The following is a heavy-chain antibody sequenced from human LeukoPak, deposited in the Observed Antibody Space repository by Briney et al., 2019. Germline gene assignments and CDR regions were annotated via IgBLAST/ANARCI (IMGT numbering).Heavy chain of an antibody. J-gene: IGHJ5*02. Sequence: SETLSLTCTVSGGSISSYYWSWIRQPPGEGLEWIGYIYYSGSTNYNPSLKSRVTISVDTSKNQFSLKLSSVTAADTAVYYCARNIVGATLDTWGQGTLVTVSS. CDR3: ARNIVGATLDT. CDR1: GGSISSYY. CDR2: IYYSGST. V-gene: IGHV4-59*01. D-gene: IGHD1-26*01.